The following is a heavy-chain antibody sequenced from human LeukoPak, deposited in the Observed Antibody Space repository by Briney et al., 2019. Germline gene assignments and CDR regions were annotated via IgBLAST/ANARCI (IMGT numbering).Heavy chain of an antibody. CDR1: GFTFSSYA. CDR3: AKAPTAGRYCSSTSCYGYYYYGMDV. CDR2: ISGSGGST. V-gene: IGHV3-23*01. Sequence: GGSLRLSCAASGFTFSSYAMSWVRQAPGKGLEWVSAISGSGGSTYYADSVKGRFTISRDNSMNTLYLQMNSLRAEDTAVYYCAKAPTAGRYCSSTSCYGYYYYGMDVWGQGTTVTVSS. J-gene: IGHJ6*02. D-gene: IGHD2-2*01.